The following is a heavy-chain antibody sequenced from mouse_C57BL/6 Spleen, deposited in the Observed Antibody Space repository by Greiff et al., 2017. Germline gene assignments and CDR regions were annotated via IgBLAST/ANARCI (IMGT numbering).Heavy chain of an antibody. V-gene: IGHV1-39*01. D-gene: IGHD4-1*02. J-gene: IGHJ2*01. CDR2: INPNYGTT. CDR1: GYSFTDSN. Sequence: EVKLQQSGPELVKPGASVKISCKASGYSFTDSNMNWVKQSNGKSLEWIVVINPNYGTTSYNQQFKGKATLTVAQSSSTAYMQLNSLTSEDSAVYYCARGVPSNFFDYWGQGTTLTVSS. CDR3: ARGVPSNFFDY.